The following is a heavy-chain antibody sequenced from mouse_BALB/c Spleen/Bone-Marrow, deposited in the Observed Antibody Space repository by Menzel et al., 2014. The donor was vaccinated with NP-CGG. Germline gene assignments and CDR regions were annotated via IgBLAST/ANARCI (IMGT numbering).Heavy chain of an antibody. D-gene: IGHD2-10*02. V-gene: IGHV5-6*01. CDR3: ARRGYGNSYWYFDV. CDR1: GFTFSSYG. J-gene: IGHJ1*01. Sequence: EVQREESGGDLVKPGGSLKLSCAASGFTFSSYGMSWVRQTPDKRLEWVATISSGGSYTYYPDSVKGRFTISRDNAKNTLYLQMSSLKSEDTAMYYCARRGYGNSYWYFDVWGAGTTVTVSS. CDR2: ISSGGSYT.